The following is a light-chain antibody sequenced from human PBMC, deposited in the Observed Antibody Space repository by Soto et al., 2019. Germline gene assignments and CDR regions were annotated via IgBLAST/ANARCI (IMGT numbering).Light chain of an antibody. CDR3: SSYTSSSTAV. CDR1: SSDVGGYNY. CDR2: EVS. V-gene: IGLV2-14*01. J-gene: IGLJ1*01. Sequence: QSALTQPASVSGSPGQSITISCTGTSSDVGGYNYVSWYQQHPGKAPKLMIYEVSNRPSGVSNRFSGSKSDNTDSLTISGLQAEDEDDYYCSSYTSSSTAVCGTGTKLTVL.